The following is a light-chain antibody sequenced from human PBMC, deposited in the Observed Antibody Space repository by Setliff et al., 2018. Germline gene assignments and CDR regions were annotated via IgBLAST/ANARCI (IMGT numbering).Light chain of an antibody. J-gene: IGLJ1*01. Sequence: QSVLTQPPSASGSPGQSVTISCTGTSSDVGGYNYVSWYQQHPGKAPKLMIYEVSKRPSGVSNRFSGSKSGNTASLTISGLQAEDVADYYCSSYTSSSTSYVFGTGTKVTVL. CDR3: SSYTSSSTSYV. V-gene: IGLV2-14*01. CDR1: SSDVGGYNY. CDR2: EVS.